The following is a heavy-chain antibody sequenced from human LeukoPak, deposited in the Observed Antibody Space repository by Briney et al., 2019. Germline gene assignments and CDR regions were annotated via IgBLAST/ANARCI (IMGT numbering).Heavy chain of an antibody. CDR2: IYYSGST. D-gene: IGHD2-2*01. CDR3: AREQFRAVLVPAAMAGGAFDI. CDR1: GGSISSGDYY. V-gene: IGHV4-30-4*01. Sequence: KTSQTLSLTCTVSGGSISSGDYYWSWIRQPPGKGLEWIGYIYYSGSTYYNPSLKSRVTISVDTSKNQFSLKLCSVTAADTAVYYCAREQFRAVLVPAAMAGGAFDIWGQGTMVTVSS. J-gene: IGHJ3*02.